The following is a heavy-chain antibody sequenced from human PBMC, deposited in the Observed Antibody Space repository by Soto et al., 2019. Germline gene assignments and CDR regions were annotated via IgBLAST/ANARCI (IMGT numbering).Heavy chain of an antibody. J-gene: IGHJ6*02. Sequence: QVQLVQSGAEVKKPGSSVKVSCKASGGTFSSYAISWVRQAPGQGLEWMGGIIPISDTTNYAQKFQGRVPITADESTSTAYMEVSRLRSEDTAVYYCARSQGSSTSLEIYYYYYYGMDVWGQGTTVTVSS. D-gene: IGHD2-2*01. CDR3: ARSQGSSTSLEIYYYYYYGMDV. CDR2: IIPISDTT. CDR1: GGTFSSYA. V-gene: IGHV1-69*01.